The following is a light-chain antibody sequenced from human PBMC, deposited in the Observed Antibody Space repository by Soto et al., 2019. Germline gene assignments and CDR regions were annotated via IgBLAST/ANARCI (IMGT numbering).Light chain of an antibody. CDR3: HQYDNAPQT. J-gene: IGKJ2*01. CDR2: AAS. Sequence: HSPGTLSLSPGERATLSCRASQSMTRTYIAWYQKKPGQAPRLLIYAASIRAPGIPDKFSGTGSGTDYSLTIDRLEPEDSAVYYCHQYDNAPQTFGQGTKVDIK. V-gene: IGKV3-20*01. CDR1: QSMTRTY.